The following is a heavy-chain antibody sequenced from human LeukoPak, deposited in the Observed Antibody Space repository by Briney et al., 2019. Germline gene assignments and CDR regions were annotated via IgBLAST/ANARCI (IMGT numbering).Heavy chain of an antibody. V-gene: IGHV1-2*02. CDR2: INPNSGGS. J-gene: IGHJ4*02. Sequence: ASVKVSCKASGYTFTDYYMHWVRQAPGQGLEWMGWINPNSGGSIFAQKFQGRVTMTRDTSISTAYMELSSLRSDDTAVYYCARENRYSSSWYIDYWGQGTLVTVSS. CDR3: ARENRYSSSWYIDY. CDR1: GYTFTDYY. D-gene: IGHD6-13*01.